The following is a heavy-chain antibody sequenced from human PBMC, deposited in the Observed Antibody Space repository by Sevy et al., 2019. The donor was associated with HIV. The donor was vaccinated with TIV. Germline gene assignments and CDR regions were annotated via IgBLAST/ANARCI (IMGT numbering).Heavy chain of an antibody. D-gene: IGHD2-2*01. CDR3: ARGDSLVVPPATVDY. J-gene: IGHJ4*02. CDR1: GYTFTDYY. CDR2: INPHIGGT. V-gene: IGHV1-2*02. Sequence: ASVKVSCKASGYTFTDYYIHWVRQAPGQGLEWMGWINPHIGGTNFAQKFQGRVTMTRETSISKAYFDLSRLRSDDTAIYYCARGDSLVVPPATVDYWGQGTLVTVSS.